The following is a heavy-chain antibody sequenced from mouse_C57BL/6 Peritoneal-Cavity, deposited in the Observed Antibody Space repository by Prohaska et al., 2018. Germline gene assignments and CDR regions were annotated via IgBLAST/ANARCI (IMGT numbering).Heavy chain of an antibody. V-gene: IGHV2-9*01. CDR1: GFSLTSYG. CDR2: IWGGGST. D-gene: IGHD2-1*01. J-gene: IGHJ4*01. Sequence: LVAPSQSLSITCTVSGFSLTSYGVDWVRQPPGQGLEWLGVIWGGGSTNYNSALMSRLSISKDNSKSQVFLKMNSLQTDDTAMYYCAKIYYGNGYAMDYWGQATSVTVSS. CDR3: AKIYYGNGYAMDY.